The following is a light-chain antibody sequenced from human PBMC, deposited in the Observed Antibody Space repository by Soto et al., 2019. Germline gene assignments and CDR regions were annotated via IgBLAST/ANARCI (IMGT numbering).Light chain of an antibody. CDR2: EVT. V-gene: IGLV2-14*01. Sequence: QSALTQPASVSGSPGQSITLSCTGSSSDVGGYNYVSWYQQHPDQAPKLIIYEVTDRPSGVSHRFSGSKSGNTASLTISGLRPEDEAHYYCGSYSSSTSLSVFGTGTKLTVL. J-gene: IGLJ1*01. CDR3: GSYSSSTSLSV. CDR1: SSDVGGYNY.